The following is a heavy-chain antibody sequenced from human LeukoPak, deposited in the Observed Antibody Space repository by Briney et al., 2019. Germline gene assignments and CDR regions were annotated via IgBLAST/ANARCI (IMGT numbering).Heavy chain of an antibody. D-gene: IGHD6-13*01. CDR3: ARHAKAYGSSCDY. Sequence: GESLKISCQVSGYIFTHYWIGWVRQMPGNGLESMGIIYPADSDTTYSPSFQGQVTISVDKSISTVYLQWSSLKASDTAMYYCARHAKAYGSSCDYWGQGTLVTVSP. CDR2: IYPADSDT. J-gene: IGHJ4*02. V-gene: IGHV5-51*01. CDR1: GYIFTHYW.